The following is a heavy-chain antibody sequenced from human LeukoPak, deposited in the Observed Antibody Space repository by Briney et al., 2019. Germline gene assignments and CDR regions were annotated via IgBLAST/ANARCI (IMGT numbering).Heavy chain of an antibody. CDR2: IGAYNGNT. Sequence: ASVKVSCKASGYTFTSYGISWVRQAPGQGLEWMGWIGAYNGNTNYAQKLQGRVTMTTDTSTSTVYMELRSLRSDDTAVYYCARDWWYGDYSIGDNWGQGTLVTVSS. D-gene: IGHD4-17*01. CDR1: GYTFTSYG. V-gene: IGHV1-18*01. CDR3: ARDWWYGDYSIGDN. J-gene: IGHJ4*02.